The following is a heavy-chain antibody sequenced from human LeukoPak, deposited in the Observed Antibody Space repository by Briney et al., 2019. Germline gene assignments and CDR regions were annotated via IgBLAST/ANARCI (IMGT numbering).Heavy chain of an antibody. CDR1: GFTFSSYS. V-gene: IGHV3-21*04. D-gene: IGHD3-3*01. CDR3: ARDAFLEWLFPPYYYYGMDV. CDR2: ISSSSSYI. J-gene: IGHJ6*02. Sequence: GGSLRLSCAASGFTFSSYSMNWARQAPGKGLEWVSSISSSSSYIYYADSVKGRFTISRDNAKNSLYLQMNSLRAEDTAVYYCARDAFLEWLFPPYYYYGMDVWGQGTTVTVSS.